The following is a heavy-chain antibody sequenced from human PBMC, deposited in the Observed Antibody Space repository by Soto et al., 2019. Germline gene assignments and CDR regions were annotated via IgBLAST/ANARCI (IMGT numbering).Heavy chain of an antibody. J-gene: IGHJ5*02. CDR2: MKPNIVLT. CDR1: GGTFSSYT. Sequence: ASVKVSCKASGGTFSSYTISWVRQAPGQGLEWMGWMKPNIVLTGYAQKFQGRVTMTRNTSISTAYMELSSLRSEDTAMYYCARVTIFGVVIIEAWGQGTLVTVSS. V-gene: IGHV1-8*02. CDR3: ARVTIFGVVIIEA. D-gene: IGHD3-3*01.